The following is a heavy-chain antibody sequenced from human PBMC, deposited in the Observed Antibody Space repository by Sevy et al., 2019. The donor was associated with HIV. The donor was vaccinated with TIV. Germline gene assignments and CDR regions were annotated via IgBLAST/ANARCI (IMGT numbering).Heavy chain of an antibody. J-gene: IGHJ3*02. Sequence: SETLSLTCAVYGGSFSAYYWSWIRQPPGKGLEWIGEINHSGSTNYNPSLKSRVTISLDTSKNQFSLKLSSVTAADTAVYYCARPCGGPSCSHAFDIWGQGTMVTVSS. CDR1: GGSFSAYY. D-gene: IGHD2-2*01. CDR3: ARPCGGPSCSHAFDI. CDR2: INHSGST. V-gene: IGHV4-34*01.